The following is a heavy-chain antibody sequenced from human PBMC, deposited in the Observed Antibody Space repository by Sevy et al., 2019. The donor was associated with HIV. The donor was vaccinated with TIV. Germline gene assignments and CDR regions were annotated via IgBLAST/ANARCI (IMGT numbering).Heavy chain of an antibody. CDR3: AGGAADDPDFYYDGMDV. CDR1: GFTFSSYA. V-gene: IGHV3-21*01. Sequence: GGSLRLSCAASGFTFSSYAMNWVRQAPGKGLEWVSSISSSSSHIYAADSLKGRFTISRDNAKNSLFLQMNSLRAEDTAIYYCAGGAADDPDFYYDGMDVWGQGTTVTVSS. CDR2: ISSSSSHI. D-gene: IGHD6-13*01. J-gene: IGHJ6*02.